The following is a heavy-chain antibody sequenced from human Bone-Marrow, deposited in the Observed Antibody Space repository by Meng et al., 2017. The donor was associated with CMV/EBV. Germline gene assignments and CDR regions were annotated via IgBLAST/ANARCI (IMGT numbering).Heavy chain of an antibody. CDR1: GGSFSGYY. J-gene: IGHJ6*02. CDR2: INHSGST. V-gene: IGHV4-34*01. D-gene: IGHD3-22*01. CDR3: ARGRVVIRSAHYYYYGMDV. Sequence: GSLRLSCAVYGGSFSGYYWSWIRQPPGKGLEWIGEINHSGSTNYNPSLKSRVTISVDTSKNQFSLKLSSVTAADTAVYYCARGRVVIRSAHYYYYGMDVWGQGTTVPVSS.